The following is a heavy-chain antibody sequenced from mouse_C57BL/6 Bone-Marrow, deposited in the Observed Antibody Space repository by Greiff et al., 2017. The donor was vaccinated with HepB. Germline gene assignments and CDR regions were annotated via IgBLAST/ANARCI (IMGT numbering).Heavy chain of an antibody. CDR2: IDPENGDT. D-gene: IGHD1-1*01. CDR1: GFNIKDDY. J-gene: IGHJ2*01. CDR3: TTTVVATKGYFDH. V-gene: IGHV14-4*01. Sequence: EVQLQQSGAELVRPGASVKLSCTASGFNIKDDYMHWVKQRPEQGLEWIGWIDPENGDTEYASKFQGKATITADTSSNTAYLQLSSLTSEDTAVYYCTTTVVATKGYFDHWGQGTTLTVSS.